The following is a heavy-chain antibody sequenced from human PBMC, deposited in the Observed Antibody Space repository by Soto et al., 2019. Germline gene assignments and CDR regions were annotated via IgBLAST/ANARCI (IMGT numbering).Heavy chain of an antibody. CDR3: ATVRKAGAGNDWFDP. CDR1: GYTLTELS. J-gene: IGHJ5*02. V-gene: IGHV1-24*01. D-gene: IGHD6-19*01. Sequence: ASVKVSCKVSGYTLTELSMHWVRQAPGKGLEWMGGFDPEDGETIYAQKFQGRVTMTEDTSTDTAYMELSSLRSEDTAVYYCATVRKAGAGNDWFDPWGQGTLVTVSS. CDR2: FDPEDGET.